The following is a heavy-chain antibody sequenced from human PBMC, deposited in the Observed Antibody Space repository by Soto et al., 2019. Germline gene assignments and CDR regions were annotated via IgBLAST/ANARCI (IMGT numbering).Heavy chain of an antibody. Sequence: GGSLRLSCAASGFTFSDHYMDWVRQAPGKGLEWVGRTRNKANSYTTEYAASVKGRFTISRDDSKNSLYLQMNSLKTEDTAMYYCARAWQVYGMDVWGQGTTVTVSS. CDR1: GFTFSDHY. CDR3: ARAWQVYGMDV. V-gene: IGHV3-72*01. CDR2: TRNKANSYTT. D-gene: IGHD6-19*01. J-gene: IGHJ6*02.